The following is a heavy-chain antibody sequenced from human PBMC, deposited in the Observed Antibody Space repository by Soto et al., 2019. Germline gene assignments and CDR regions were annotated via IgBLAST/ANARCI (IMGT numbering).Heavy chain of an antibody. V-gene: IGHV3-53*01. D-gene: IGHD6-6*01. CDR2: IYSGGST. J-gene: IGHJ6*02. CDR1: GFSVSSID. Sequence: GGSLRLSCASSGFSVSSIDMSWVLQVPGEGLEWVSVIYSGGSTHDADYVKGRFSVSRDTSKNTVDLQMNSLRVDDTAVYYCGTSSRKDYHFAMDVWGQGTAVTVSS. CDR3: GTSSRKDYHFAMDV.